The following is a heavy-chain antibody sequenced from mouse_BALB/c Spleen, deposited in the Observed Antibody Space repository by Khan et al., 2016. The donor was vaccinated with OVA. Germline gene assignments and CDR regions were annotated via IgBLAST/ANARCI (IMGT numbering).Heavy chain of an antibody. J-gene: IGHJ3*01. D-gene: IGHD2-2*01. V-gene: IGHV1S81*02. CDR3: TRSGYGSFAY. Sequence: QVRLQQSGAELVKPGASVKLSCKASGYTFTSYYMSWVKQRPGQGLEWIGEINPNNGGSNCNEKFNSKATLTVDKSSSTAYMQLSSLTSEDAEVYYCTRSGYGSFAYWGQGTLITVSA. CDR1: GYTFTSYY. CDR2: INPNNGGS.